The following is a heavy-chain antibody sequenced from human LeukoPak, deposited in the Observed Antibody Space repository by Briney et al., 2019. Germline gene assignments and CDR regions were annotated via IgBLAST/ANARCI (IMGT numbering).Heavy chain of an antibody. CDR3: ARGTGGYNGDWFT. CDR1: GYRFTNYW. CDR2: IYPDDSDT. V-gene: IGHV5-51*01. J-gene: IGHJ4*02. D-gene: IGHD2-21*02. Sequence: GEPLNISCKGSGYRFTNYWVAWVRQMPGKGLECLGIIYPDDSDTRYSPSFQGQVTISADKSISTAYLQSGSLKASDTAMYYCARGTGGYNGDWFTWGQGTLVTVPA.